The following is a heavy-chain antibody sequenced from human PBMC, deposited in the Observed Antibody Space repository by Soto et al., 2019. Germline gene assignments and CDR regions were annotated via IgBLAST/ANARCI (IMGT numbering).Heavy chain of an antibody. CDR1: GFTFSSYA. CDR2: ISGSGGST. J-gene: IGHJ4*02. CDR3: AKGRWLWYYFDY. D-gene: IGHD3-22*01. Sequence: EVQLLESGGGLVQPGGSLRLSCAASGFTFSSYAMSWVRQAPGKGLEWVSAISGSGGSTYYADSVKGRFTISRDNSKNALDLHMSSVSAEDTVVYYCAKGRWLWYYFDYRGQGTLVSVSS. V-gene: IGHV3-23*01.